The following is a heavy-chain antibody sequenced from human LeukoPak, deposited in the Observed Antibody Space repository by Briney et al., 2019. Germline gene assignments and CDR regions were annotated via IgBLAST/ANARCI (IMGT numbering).Heavy chain of an antibody. CDR1: GYTVTCYD. CDR3: VVDGSYYFDY. V-gene: IGHV1-2*02. CDR2: INPNSGGT. D-gene: IGHD1-26*01. Sequence: ASVTLSFTASGYTVTCYDMHWVRQPPRQGLEWMGWINPNSGGTNYAQELQGRVTMTSDTSISTAYMELSRLRSHDTGVYFCVVDGSYYFDYWGQGTLVTVSS. J-gene: IGHJ4*02.